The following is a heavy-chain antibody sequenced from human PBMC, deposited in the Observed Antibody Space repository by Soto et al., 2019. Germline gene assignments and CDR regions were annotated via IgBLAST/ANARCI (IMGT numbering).Heavy chain of an antibody. D-gene: IGHD2-15*01. J-gene: IGHJ6*02. V-gene: IGHV1-46*01. CDR3: ARDPSYCSGGSCYDAYGMDV. Sequence: QVQLVQSGAEVKKPGASVKVSCKASGYTFTSYYMHWVRQAPGQGLEWMGIINPSGGSTSYAQKFQGRVTMTRDTATSTVYMERSSLRSEDTAVYYCARDPSYCSGGSCYDAYGMDVWGQGTTVTVSS. CDR2: INPSGGST. CDR1: GYTFTSYY.